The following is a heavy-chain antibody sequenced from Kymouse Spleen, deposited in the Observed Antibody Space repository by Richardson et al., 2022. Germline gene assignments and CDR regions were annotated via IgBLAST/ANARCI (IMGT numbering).Heavy chain of an antibody. V-gene: IGHV3-13*01. CDR3: ARDGGIAVAGTGPYFDY. Sequence: EVQLVESGGGLVQPGGSLRLSCAASGFTFSSYDMHWVRQATGKGLEWVSAIGTAGDTYYPGSVKGRFTISRENAKNSLYLQMNSLRAGDTAVYYCARDGGIAVAGTGPYFDYWGQGTLVTVSS. CDR1: GFTFSSYD. D-gene: IGHD6-19*01. J-gene: IGHJ4*02. CDR2: IGTAGDT.